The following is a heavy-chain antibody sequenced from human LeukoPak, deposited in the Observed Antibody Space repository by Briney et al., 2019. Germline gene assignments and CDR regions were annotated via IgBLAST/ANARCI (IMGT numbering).Heavy chain of an antibody. V-gene: IGHV3-23*01. D-gene: IGHD2-15*01. CDR3: AKGCSGGSCIDY. J-gene: IGHJ4*02. CDR2: ISGSGGST. Sequence: GGSLRLSCAASRFTFSTYAMSWVRQAPGKGLEWVSIISGSGGSTYYADSVKGRFTISRDNSKNTLYLQMNSLRAEDTAVYYCAKGCSGGSCIDYWGQGTLVTVSS. CDR1: RFTFSTYA.